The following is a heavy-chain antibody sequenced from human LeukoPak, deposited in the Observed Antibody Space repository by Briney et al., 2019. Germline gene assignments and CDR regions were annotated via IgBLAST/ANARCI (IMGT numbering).Heavy chain of an antibody. Sequence: SETLSLTCTVSGGSISSYYWSWIRQPPGKGLEWIGYIYYSGSTNYNPSLKSRVAISVDTSKNQFSLKLSSVTAADTAVYYCARDNSYYMDVWGKGTTVTISS. CDR1: GGSISSYY. J-gene: IGHJ6*03. CDR2: IYYSGST. CDR3: ARDNSYYMDV. V-gene: IGHV4-59*01.